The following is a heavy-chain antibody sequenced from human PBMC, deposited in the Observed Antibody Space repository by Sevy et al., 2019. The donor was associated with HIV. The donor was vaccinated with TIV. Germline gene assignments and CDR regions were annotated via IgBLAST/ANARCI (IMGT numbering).Heavy chain of an antibody. D-gene: IGHD2-2*01. V-gene: IGHV3-9*01. Sequence: GGSLRLSCAASGFTFDDYGMSWVRQVPGKGLEWVATISSNSATVNYVDSVKGRFTISRDNAKNSLYLQMNSLRPEDTAFYYCAKGHAFSTYAALEYWGQGALVTVSS. CDR1: GFTFDDYG. J-gene: IGHJ4*02. CDR2: ISSNSATV. CDR3: AKGHAFSTYAALEY.